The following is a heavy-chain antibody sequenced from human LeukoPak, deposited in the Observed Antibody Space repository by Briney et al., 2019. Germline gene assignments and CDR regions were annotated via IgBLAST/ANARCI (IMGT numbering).Heavy chain of an antibody. CDR3: ARDPYCSGGTCYHPGN. Sequence: PGGSLRLSCAASGFTFSSYWMHWVRQAPGKGLVWVSRINGDGSSTNYADSVKGRFTISRDNAKNTLYLQMNSLRAEDTAVYYCARDPYCSGGTCYHPGNWGQGTLVTVSS. V-gene: IGHV3-74*01. J-gene: IGHJ4*02. D-gene: IGHD2-15*01. CDR1: GFTFSSYW. CDR2: INGDGSST.